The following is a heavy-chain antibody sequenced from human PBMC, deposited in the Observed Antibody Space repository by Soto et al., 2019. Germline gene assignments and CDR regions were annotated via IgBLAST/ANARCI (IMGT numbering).Heavy chain of an antibody. J-gene: IGHJ6*02. V-gene: IGHV3-13*01. CDR2: IGTAGDT. CDR3: TRDRGYYDFWSGHMTQYGMDV. Sequence: HPGGSLRLSCAASGFTFSSYDMHWVRQATGKGLEWVSAIGTAGDTYYPGSVKGRFTISRENAKNSLYLQMNSLRAGDTAVYYCTRDRGYYDFWSGHMTQYGMDVCGQGTTVTVS. CDR1: GFTFSSYD. D-gene: IGHD3-3*01.